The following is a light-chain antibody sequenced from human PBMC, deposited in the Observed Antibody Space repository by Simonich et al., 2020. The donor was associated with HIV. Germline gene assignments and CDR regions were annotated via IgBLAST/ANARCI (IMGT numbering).Light chain of an antibody. Sequence: QSVLTQPPSVSAAPGQKVTISCSGSSSNIGNTYVSWYQQLPGTAPKLLIYANNKRPSGIRDRVSGSKSGTSATLGITGLQTGDEADYYCGTWDSSLSAGVFGGGTKLTVL. V-gene: IGLV1-51*01. CDR1: SSNIGNTY. CDR3: GTWDSSLSAGV. J-gene: IGLJ3*02. CDR2: ANN.